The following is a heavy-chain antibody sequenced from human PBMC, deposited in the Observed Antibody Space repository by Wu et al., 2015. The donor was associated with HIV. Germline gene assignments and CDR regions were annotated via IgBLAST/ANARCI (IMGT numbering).Heavy chain of an antibody. J-gene: IGHJ3*02. CDR2: IYYSGST. V-gene: IGHV4-59*08. CDR3: ARHGCRIAAAGTCAFDI. D-gene: IGHD6-13*01. Sequence: QVQLQESGPGLVKPSETLSLTCTVSGGSISSYYWSWIRQPPGKGLEWIGYIYYSGSTNYNPSLKSRVTISVDTSKNQFSLKLSSVTAADTAVYYCARHGCRIAAAGTCAFDIWGQGTMVTVSS. CDR1: GGSISSYY.